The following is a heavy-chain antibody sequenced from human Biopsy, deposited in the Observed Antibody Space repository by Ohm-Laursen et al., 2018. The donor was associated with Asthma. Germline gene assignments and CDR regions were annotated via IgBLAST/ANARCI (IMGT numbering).Heavy chain of an antibody. V-gene: IGHV1-69*01. CDR3: ARALPYSGSYFRY. CDR2: IIPVFHTI. Sequence: SSVKVSCKASGGTFNNNGLSWVRQAPGQGLEWMGGIIPVFHTINYAQKFQGRVTITADESTSTAYMELSSLRSEDTAVYYCARALPYSGSYFRYWGQGTLVTVSS. CDR1: GGTFNNNG. J-gene: IGHJ4*02. D-gene: IGHD1-26*01.